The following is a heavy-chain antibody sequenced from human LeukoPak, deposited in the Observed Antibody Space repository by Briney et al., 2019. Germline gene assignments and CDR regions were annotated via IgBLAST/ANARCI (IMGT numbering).Heavy chain of an antibody. CDR3: ARTGRLHYYYYYMDV. CDR1: GFTFSSYA. CDR2: IRYDGSNK. Sequence: GRSLRLSCAASGFTFSSYAMHWVRQAPGKGLEWVAFIRYDGSNKYYADSVKGRSTISRDNSKNTLYLQMNSLRAEDTAVYYCARTGRLHYYYYYMDVWGKGTTVTVSS. V-gene: IGHV3-30*04. D-gene: IGHD5-12*01. J-gene: IGHJ6*03.